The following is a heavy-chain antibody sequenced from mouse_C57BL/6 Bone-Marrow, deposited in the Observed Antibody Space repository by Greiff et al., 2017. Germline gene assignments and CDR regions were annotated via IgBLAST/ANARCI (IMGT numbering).Heavy chain of an antibody. CDR2: IYPSDSET. CDR3: ARRDYGYEGFAY. J-gene: IGHJ3*01. D-gene: IGHD2-2*01. Sequence: VQLQQPGAELVRPGSSVKLSCKASGYTFTSYWMDWVKQRPGQGLEWIGNIYPSDSETHYNQKFKDKATLTVDKSSSTAYMQLSSLTSEDSAVYYCARRDYGYEGFAYWGQGTLVTGSA. CDR1: GYTFTSYW. V-gene: IGHV1-61*01.